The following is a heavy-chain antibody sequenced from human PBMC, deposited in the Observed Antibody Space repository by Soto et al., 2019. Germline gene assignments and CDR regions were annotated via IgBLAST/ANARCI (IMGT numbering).Heavy chain of an antibody. J-gene: IGHJ4*02. D-gene: IGHD4-17*01. CDR2: TYYSGYT. V-gene: IGHV4-30-4*01. Sequence: QVQLQESGPGLVKPSQTLSLTCTVPGDSFSSGDYRWSWIRQPPGKGLEWIGYTYYSGYTYNNPSLKSRLTMSVDTSKNQFSLKLSAVTAADTAVYYCARSGDSVAFDYWGQGTLVTVS. CDR1: GDSFSSGDYR. CDR3: ARSGDSVAFDY.